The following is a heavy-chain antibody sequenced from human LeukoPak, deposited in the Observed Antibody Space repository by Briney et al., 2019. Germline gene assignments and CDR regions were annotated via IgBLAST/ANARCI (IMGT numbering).Heavy chain of an antibody. D-gene: IGHD6-19*01. CDR1: GFTFSSYG. CDR2: ISYDGSNK. J-gene: IGHJ4*02. V-gene: IGHV3-30*18. CDR3: AKDGGWLVTYIDY. Sequence: PGGSLRLSCAASGFTFSSYGMHWVRQAPGKGLEWVAVISYDGSNKYYADSVKGRFTISRDNSKNTLYLQMNSLRAEDTAVYYCAKDGGWLVTYIDYWGQGTLVTVSS.